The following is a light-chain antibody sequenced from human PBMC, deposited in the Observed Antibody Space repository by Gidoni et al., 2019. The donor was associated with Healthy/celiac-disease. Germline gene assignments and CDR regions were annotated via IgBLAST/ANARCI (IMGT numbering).Light chain of an antibody. CDR1: TGAVTSGHY. J-gene: IGLJ2*01. V-gene: IGLV7-46*01. Sequence: QAVVTQEPSLTVSPGGTVTLTCGSSTGAVTSGHYTYWFQQKPGQAPRTLIYDTSNKPSWTPARFSGSLLGGKAALTLSGAQPEDEAEYYCLLSYSGALVVFGGGTKLTVL. CDR3: LLSYSGALVV. CDR2: DTS.